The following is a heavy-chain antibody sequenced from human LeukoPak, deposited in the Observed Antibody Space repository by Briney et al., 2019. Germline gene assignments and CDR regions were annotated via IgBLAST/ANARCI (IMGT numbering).Heavy chain of an antibody. CDR1: GGSISSSSYY. CDR2: MHYSVST. V-gene: IGHV4-39*01. D-gene: IGHD3-9*01. Sequence: SETLSLTCTVSGGSISSSSYYWGWIRQPPGKGLEWIGRMHYSVSTDYNPSLKSRVTIPVDTSKIQFSLKLSSVTAADTAVYYCARRSDWYIAFDIWGQGTMVTVSS. CDR3: ARRSDWYIAFDI. J-gene: IGHJ3*02.